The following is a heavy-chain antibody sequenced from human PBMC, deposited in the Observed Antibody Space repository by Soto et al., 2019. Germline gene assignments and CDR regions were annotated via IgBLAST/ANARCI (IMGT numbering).Heavy chain of an antibody. CDR1: GGSMNGYY. Sequence: QVQLQESGPGLVKPSETLSLTCSVSGGSMNGYYWSWIRQTPGQGLEWPGFIYFSGSTRYNPSLMSRLTISLDKSKRQFSMSLSSVTAADTAVYYCARSVATPGTNIDFWGQGTLVTVSS. D-gene: IGHD6-13*01. CDR2: IYFSGST. V-gene: IGHV4-4*09. J-gene: IGHJ4*02. CDR3: ARSVATPGTNIDF.